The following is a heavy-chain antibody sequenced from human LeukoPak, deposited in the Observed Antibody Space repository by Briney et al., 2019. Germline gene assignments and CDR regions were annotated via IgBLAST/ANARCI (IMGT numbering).Heavy chain of an antibody. Sequence: PGGSLRLSCAASGFTFSSYEMNWVRQAPGKGLEWVSYISSSGSTIYYADSVKGRFTISRDNAKNSLYLQMNSLRAEDTAVYYCARDVVEMATITSYYYYMDVWGKGTTVTVFS. D-gene: IGHD5-24*01. CDR1: GFTFSSYE. J-gene: IGHJ6*03. CDR3: ARDVVEMATITSYYYYMDV. V-gene: IGHV3-48*03. CDR2: ISSSGSTI.